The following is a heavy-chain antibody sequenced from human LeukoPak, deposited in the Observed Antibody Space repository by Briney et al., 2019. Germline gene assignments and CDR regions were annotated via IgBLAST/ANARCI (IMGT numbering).Heavy chain of an antibody. J-gene: IGHJ4*02. CDR2: MYRGGST. CDR1: GFTASNNY. CDR3: ARDGGAAAGY. Sequence: GGSLRLSCAASGFTASNNYMSWVRQAPGKGLEWVSVMYRGGSTYYADSVQGRFTMSRDNSKNTLYLQMNSLRAEGRAVYYCARDGGAAAGYWGQGTLVTVSS. D-gene: IGHD6-13*01. V-gene: IGHV3-66*01.